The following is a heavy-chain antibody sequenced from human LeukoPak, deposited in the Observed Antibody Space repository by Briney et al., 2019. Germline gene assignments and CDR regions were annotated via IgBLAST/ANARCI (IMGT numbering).Heavy chain of an antibody. CDR3: AKDHAGSGRAFEY. J-gene: IGHJ4*02. D-gene: IGHD3-10*01. CDR1: GFTFRMSG. Sequence: GGSLRLSCATSGFTFRMSGVHWVRQAPGKGLEWVALMSPDGIRSYYADSVKGRFTVSRDTSKDIVYLQMKSLSADDTGIYYCAKDHAGSGRAFEYWGQGTLLTVSS. V-gene: IGHV3-30*04. CDR2: MSPDGIRS.